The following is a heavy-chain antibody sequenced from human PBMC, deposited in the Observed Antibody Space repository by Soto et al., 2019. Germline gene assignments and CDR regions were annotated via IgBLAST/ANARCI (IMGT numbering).Heavy chain of an antibody. D-gene: IGHD5-12*01. J-gene: IGHJ4*02. CDR1: GFSLSNVRMG. CDR2: VFSNDAK. CDR3: ARIERYSGYEYFDY. V-gene: IGHV2-26*01. Sequence: SGPTLVNPTETLTLTCSVSGFSLSNVRMGVSWIRQPPGKALEWLAHVFSNDAKSYSTSLKSRLTISRDTSKYQVVLTMTNMDPVDTGTYYCARIERYSGYEYFDYWGQGTMVTVSS.